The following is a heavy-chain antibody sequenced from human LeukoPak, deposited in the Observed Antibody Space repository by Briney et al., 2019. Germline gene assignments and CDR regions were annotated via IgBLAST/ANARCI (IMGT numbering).Heavy chain of an antibody. D-gene: IGHD4-23*01. CDR2: INPNSGGT. CDR3: ARAAGYGGNWYFDL. Sequence: ASVKVSCKASGYTFTGYYMHWVRQAPGQGLEWMGWINPNSGGTNYAQKFQGWVTMTRDTSISTAYMELSRLRSDDTAVYYCARAAGYGGNWYFDLWGRGTLVTVSS. J-gene: IGHJ2*01. CDR1: GYTFTGYY. V-gene: IGHV1-2*04.